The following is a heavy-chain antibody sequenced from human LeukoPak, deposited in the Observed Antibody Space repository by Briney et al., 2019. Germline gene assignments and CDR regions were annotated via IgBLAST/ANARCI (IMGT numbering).Heavy chain of an antibody. CDR2: IYYSGST. Sequence: SETLSLTCTVSGGSISSSSYYWGWIRQPPGKGLEWIGSIYYSGSTYYNPSLKSRVIISVDTSKNQFSLKLSSVTAADTAVYYCARRPSLWFGVTYYYYYGMDVWGQGTTVTVSS. J-gene: IGHJ6*02. CDR1: GGSISSSSYY. V-gene: IGHV4-39*01. D-gene: IGHD3-10*01. CDR3: ARRPSLWFGVTYYYYYGMDV.